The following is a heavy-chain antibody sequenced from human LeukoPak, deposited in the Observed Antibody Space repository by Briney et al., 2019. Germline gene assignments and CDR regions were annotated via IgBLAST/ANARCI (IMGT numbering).Heavy chain of an antibody. Sequence: GGALRLSCAASGFTFRGYVMCWVRQAPGEGLEWVSEISGSGGGAYYADSVKGRFTISIDNSKNTLYLQMNSLRAEDMVVYYCEGEHRSSWRRGFDYWGQGTLVTVSS. J-gene: IGHJ4*02. CDR3: EGEHRSSWRRGFDY. V-gene: IGHV3-23*01. CDR1: GFTFRGYV. D-gene: IGHD6-13*01. CDR2: ISGSGGGA.